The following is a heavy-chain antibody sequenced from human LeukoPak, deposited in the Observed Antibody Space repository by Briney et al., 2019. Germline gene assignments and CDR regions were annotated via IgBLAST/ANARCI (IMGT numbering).Heavy chain of an antibody. D-gene: IGHD6-13*01. J-gene: IGHJ5*02. CDR1: GHTFTGYY. CDR2: LNPISGVP. CDR3: AREVGYSSSYYGRFDP. Sequence: ASVKVSCKACGHTFTGYYMHWVRQAPGQGLEWLVRLNPISGVPNDAQKFQGRVSMTRDTGISTAYMQLSSRRSGDTAVYYCAREVGYSSSYYGRFDPWGRGTLVTVSS. V-gene: IGHV1-2*06.